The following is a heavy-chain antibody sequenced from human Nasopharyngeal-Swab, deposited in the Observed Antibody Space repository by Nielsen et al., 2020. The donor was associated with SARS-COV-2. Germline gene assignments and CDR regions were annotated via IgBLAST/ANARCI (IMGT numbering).Heavy chain of an antibody. Sequence: SDTLSFTFTPPGGSMNSYSWSWIPQPPGKGLELIGHIYDSGNTRYNRSLKSRVTISIDTSKNQFSLNLNTVTAADTAVYYCARQNELKYLEWSSTYFSFHMDVWGKGTTVTVSS. CDR1: GGSMNSYS. D-gene: IGHD3-3*01. J-gene: IGHJ6*03. CDR2: IYDSGNT. V-gene: IGHV4-59*08. CDR3: ARQNELKYLEWSSTYFSFHMDV.